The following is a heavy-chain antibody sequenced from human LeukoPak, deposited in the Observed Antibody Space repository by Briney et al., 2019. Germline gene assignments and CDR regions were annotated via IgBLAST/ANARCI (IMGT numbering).Heavy chain of an antibody. V-gene: IGHV4-59*08. J-gene: IGHJ6*02. Sequence: SETLSLTCTVSGGSLSSYYWSWIRQPPGKGLEWIGYIYYSGSTNYNPSLKSRVTISVDTSKNQFSLKLSSVTAADTAVYYCARHQGGSWYYYYYGMDVWGQGTTVTVSS. D-gene: IGHD6-13*01. CDR3: ARHQGGSWYYYYYGMDV. CDR1: GGSLSSYY. CDR2: IYYSGST.